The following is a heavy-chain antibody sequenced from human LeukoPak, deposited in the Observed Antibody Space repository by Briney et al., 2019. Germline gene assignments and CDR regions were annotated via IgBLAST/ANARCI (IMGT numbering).Heavy chain of an antibody. CDR1: WGPILRSSQH. D-gene: IGHD3-22*01. Sequence: SETLSHTYTLSWGPILRSSQHDSWIRQPPGKGLEWIGTIYYSGTTYYNPSLKSRVTISVDTSKNQFPLQLTSMTAADTVVYCCGRHRSGYPNWFDPWGQGTLVTVSS. CDR3: GRHRSGYPNWFDP. V-gene: IGHV4-39*01. CDR2: IYYSGTT. J-gene: IGHJ5*02.